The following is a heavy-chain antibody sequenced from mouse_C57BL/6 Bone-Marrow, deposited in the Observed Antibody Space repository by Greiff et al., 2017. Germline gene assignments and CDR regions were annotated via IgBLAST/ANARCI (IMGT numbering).Heavy chain of an antibody. CDR3: ALYDDYDEEYYFDY. CDR2: IDPANGNT. J-gene: IGHJ2*01. V-gene: IGHV14-3*01. Sequence: VQLQQSVAELVRPGASVKLSCTASGFNIKNTYMHWVKQRPEQGLEWIGRIDPANGNTKYAPKFQGKATITADTSSNTAYMQLSSLTSVDTAIYYCALYDDYDEEYYFDYWGQGTTLTVSS. D-gene: IGHD2-4*01. CDR1: GFNIKNTY.